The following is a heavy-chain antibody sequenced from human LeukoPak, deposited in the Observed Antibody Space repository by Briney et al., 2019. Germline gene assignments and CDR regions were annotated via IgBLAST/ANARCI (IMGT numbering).Heavy chain of an antibody. V-gene: IGHV1-69*04. CDR2: IIPILGIA. D-gene: IGHD1-26*01. J-gene: IGHJ4*02. CDR3: ASGSGTYYHQGY. Sequence: AASVKVSCKASGGTFSSYAISWVRQAPGQGLEWMGRIIPILGIANYAQKFQGRVTITADKSTSTAYMELSSLSSEDTAVYYCASGSGTYYHQGYWGQGTLVTVSS. CDR1: GGTFSSYA.